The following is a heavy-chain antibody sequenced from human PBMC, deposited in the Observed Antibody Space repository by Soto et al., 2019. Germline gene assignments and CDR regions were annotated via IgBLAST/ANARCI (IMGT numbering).Heavy chain of an antibody. D-gene: IGHD2-15*01. CDR2: ISYDGTNK. CDR1: GFTFSSYA. CDR3: AKDLGYCSDGRCRWGMAV. J-gene: IGHJ6*02. Sequence: QVQLVESGGGVIQPGRSLRLSCAASGFTFSSYAMHWVRQAPGKGLEWVAVISYDGTNKYYADSVKGRFTISRDNSKNTLYLQMNSLRAEDTAVYYCAKDLGYCSDGRCRWGMAVWGQGTTVTVSS. V-gene: IGHV3-30*18.